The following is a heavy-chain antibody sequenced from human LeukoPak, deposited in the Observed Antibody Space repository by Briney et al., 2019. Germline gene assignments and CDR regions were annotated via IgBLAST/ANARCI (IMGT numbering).Heavy chain of an antibody. D-gene: IGHD3-22*01. V-gene: IGHV6-1*01. CDR2: TYYRSKWYN. CDR3: ARDPGYDSSAYYPFYFDY. Sequence: SQTLSLTCAISGDSVSSNSAAWNWIRQSPSRGLEWLGSTYYRSKWYNDYAVSVESRITINPDISKNQFSLQLNSVTPEDTAVYYCARDPGYDSSAYYPFYFDYWGQGTLVTVSS. J-gene: IGHJ4*02. CDR1: GDSVSSNSAA.